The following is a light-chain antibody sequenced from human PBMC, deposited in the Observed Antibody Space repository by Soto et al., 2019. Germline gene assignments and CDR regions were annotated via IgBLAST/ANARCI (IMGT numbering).Light chain of an antibody. V-gene: IGKV1-33*01. J-gene: IGKJ5*01. CDR1: QDIDKF. Sequence: DIQMTQSPSSLSASVGDRVTITCQASQDIDKFLNWYQQKPGKPPKLLIDDASNLATGVPSWFSGRGSGTDFTFTISSLQPEDVATYYCQQYDDLPITFGQGTRLQIK. CDR3: QQYDDLPIT. CDR2: DAS.